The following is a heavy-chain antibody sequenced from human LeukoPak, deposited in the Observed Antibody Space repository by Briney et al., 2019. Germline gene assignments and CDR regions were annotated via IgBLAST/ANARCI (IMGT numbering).Heavy chain of an antibody. CDR2: IYYSGST. Sequence: PSQTLSLTCTVSGGSISSGGYYWSWIRQHPGKGLEWIGYIYYSGSTYYNPSLKSRVTISVDTSKNQFSLKLSSVTAADTAVYYCARDLGPGDFWSGYYTGNYGMDAWGQGTTVTVSS. CDR3: ARDLGPGDFWSGYYTGNYGMDA. J-gene: IGHJ6*02. V-gene: IGHV4-31*03. D-gene: IGHD3-3*01. CDR1: GGSISSGGYY.